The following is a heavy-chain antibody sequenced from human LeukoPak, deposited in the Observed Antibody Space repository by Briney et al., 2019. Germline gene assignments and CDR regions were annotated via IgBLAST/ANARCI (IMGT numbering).Heavy chain of an antibody. J-gene: IGHJ4*02. CDR1: GFTFSSYA. Sequence: PGGSLRLSCAASGFTFSSYAMSWARQAPGKGLEWVAPICGSGGSTYYADSVKGRLTISRDNSKNTLYLQMNSQRAEDTAVYHCAKDQALWDIVVVPAAMHFAYWGQRTLVTLPS. V-gene: IGHV3-23*01. CDR3: AKDQALWDIVVVPAAMHFAY. D-gene: IGHD2-2*01. CDR2: ICGSGGST.